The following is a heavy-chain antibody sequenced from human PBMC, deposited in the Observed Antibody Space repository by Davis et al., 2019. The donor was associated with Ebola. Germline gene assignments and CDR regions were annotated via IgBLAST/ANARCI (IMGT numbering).Heavy chain of an antibody. Sequence: GESLKISCAASGFTFSRNTMSWVRQAPGKGLEWVSAIGGSGDSTHYADFVKGRFTISRDNSQNTLSLQMTSLRGEDTAVYYCASSPYTGNDSPYYFDSWGQGTLVTVSS. J-gene: IGHJ4*02. D-gene: IGHD1-26*01. CDR3: ASSPYTGNDSPYYFDS. CDR1: GFTFSRNT. V-gene: IGHV3-23*01. CDR2: IGGSGDST.